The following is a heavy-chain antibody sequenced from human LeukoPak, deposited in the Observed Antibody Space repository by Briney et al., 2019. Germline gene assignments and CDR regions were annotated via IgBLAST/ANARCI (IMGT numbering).Heavy chain of an antibody. CDR2: MSRGGGST. CDR1: GFTFSSYA. J-gene: IGHJ4*02. V-gene: IGHV3-23*01. Sequence: GGSLRLSCAASGFTFSSYAMNWVRQAPGKGLEWVSSMSRGGGSTYYADSVKGRFTISRDNSKNTLYLQMNGPRAEDTAVYYCAKDREYSGSQIDYWGQGTLVTVSS. CDR3: AKDREYSGSQIDY. D-gene: IGHD1-26*01.